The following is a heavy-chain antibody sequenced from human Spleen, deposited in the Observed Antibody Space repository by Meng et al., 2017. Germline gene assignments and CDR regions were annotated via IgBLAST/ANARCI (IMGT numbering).Heavy chain of an antibody. J-gene: IGHJ4*02. D-gene: IGHD5-12*01. CDR1: GFTFSNAY. V-gene: IGHV3-15*01. Sequence: VQLVVSGGSLVKAGGSLRLFCEGSGFTFSNAYMTWVRQVPGKRLEWVGRIKSKPDGETIDYAAPVKGRFTISRDDSKNTVYLQMNSLKTEDTAVYYCSGHIDYWGQGTLVTVSS. CDR2: IKSKPDGETI. CDR3: SGHIDY.